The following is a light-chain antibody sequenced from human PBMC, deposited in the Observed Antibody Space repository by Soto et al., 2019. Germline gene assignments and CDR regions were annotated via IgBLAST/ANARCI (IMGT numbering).Light chain of an antibody. CDR2: EVS. V-gene: IGLV2-23*02. CDR3: CSYAGSSTFPFV. J-gene: IGLJ1*01. CDR1: SSDVGSYNL. Sequence: QSALTQPASVSGSPGQSITISCTGTSSDVGSYNLVSCYQQHPGKAPKLMIYEVSKRPSGVSNRFSGSKSGNTASLTISGLQAEDEADYYCCSYAGSSTFPFVFGTGTKVTVL.